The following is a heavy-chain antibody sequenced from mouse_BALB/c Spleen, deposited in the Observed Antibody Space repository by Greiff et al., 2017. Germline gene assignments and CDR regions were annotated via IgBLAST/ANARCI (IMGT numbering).Heavy chain of an antibody. J-gene: IGHJ2*01. CDR1: GFTFSDYY. Sequence: EVQVVESGGGLVKPGGSLKLSCAASGFTFSDYYMYWVRQTPEKRLEWVATISDGGSYTYYPDSVKGRFTISRDNAKNNLYLQMSSLKSEDTAMYYCARGLRLREDYFDYWGQGTTLTVSS. CDR2: ISDGGSYT. CDR3: ARGLRLREDYFDY. D-gene: IGHD1-2*01. V-gene: IGHV5-4*02.